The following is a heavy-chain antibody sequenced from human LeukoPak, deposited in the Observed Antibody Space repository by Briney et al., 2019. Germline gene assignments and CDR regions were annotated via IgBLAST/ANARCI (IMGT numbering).Heavy chain of an antibody. D-gene: IGHD6-13*01. V-gene: IGHV4-34*01. Sequence: PSETLSLTCAVYGGSFSGYYWSWIRQPPGKGLEWIGEINHSGSTNYNPSLKSRVTISVDTSKNQFSLKLSSVTAADTAVYYCARGGQQLVQDCYYGMDVWGKGTTVTVSS. J-gene: IGHJ6*04. CDR1: GGSFSGYY. CDR2: INHSGST. CDR3: ARGGQQLVQDCYYGMDV.